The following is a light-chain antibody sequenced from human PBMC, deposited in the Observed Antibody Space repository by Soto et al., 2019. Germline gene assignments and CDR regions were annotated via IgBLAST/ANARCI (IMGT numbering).Light chain of an antibody. CDR1: QSISNF. J-gene: IGKJ1*01. CDR3: QQSYSSFRT. CDR2: AAS. Sequence: DFQMTQSPSSLSASVGDRVTVTCRASQSISNFLNWYQQKPGKAPKLLIYAASSLQSGVPSRFSGSGSGTDFTLTISSLQPEDFVTYYCQQSYSSFRTFGQGTKVEIK. V-gene: IGKV1-39*01.